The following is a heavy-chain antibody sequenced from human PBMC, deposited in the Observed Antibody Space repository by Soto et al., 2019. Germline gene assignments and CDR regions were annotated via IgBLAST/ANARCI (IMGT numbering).Heavy chain of an antibody. CDR3: ARKGVAKCHGMDV. D-gene: IGHD3-16*01. CDR2: IYYSGST. CDR1: GGSISSGGYY. V-gene: IGHV4-31*03. Sequence: QVQLQESGPGLVKPSQTLSLTCTVSGGSISSGGYYWSWIRQHPGKGLEWIGYIYYSGSTYYNPSLKSRVTITVDTSKNQFSLKLSSVAAADTAVYYCARKGVAKCHGMDVWGQGTTVTVSS. J-gene: IGHJ6*02.